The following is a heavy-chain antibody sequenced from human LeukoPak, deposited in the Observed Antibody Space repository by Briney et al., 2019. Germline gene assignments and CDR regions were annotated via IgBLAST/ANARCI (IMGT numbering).Heavy chain of an antibody. J-gene: IGHJ6*03. Sequence: PGGSLRLSCAASGFTFDDYTMHWVRQAPGKGLEWVSLISWDGGSTYYADSVKGRFTISRDNAKNSLYLQINSLRAEDTALYYCASNGYGSGSWAYYMDVWGKGTTVTVSS. CDR3: ASNGYGSGSWAYYMDV. CDR2: ISWDGGST. CDR1: GFTFDDYT. D-gene: IGHD3-10*01. V-gene: IGHV3-43*01.